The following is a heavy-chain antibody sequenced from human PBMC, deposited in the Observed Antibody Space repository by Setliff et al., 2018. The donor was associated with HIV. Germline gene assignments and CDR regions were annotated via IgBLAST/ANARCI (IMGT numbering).Heavy chain of an antibody. D-gene: IGHD3-10*01. J-gene: IGHJ4*02. V-gene: IGHV3-33*01. CDR3: ARDQGSRWFGPLDS. CDR1: GFTFSSHG. CDR2: IWSDGSDT. Sequence: GESLKISCVASGFTFSSHGMHWVRQAPGKGLEWLVVIWSDGSDTYYRDSVRGRFTISRDNSKNTLYLHMNTLIDEDTAVYYCARDQGSRWFGPLDSWGQGTLVTVSS.